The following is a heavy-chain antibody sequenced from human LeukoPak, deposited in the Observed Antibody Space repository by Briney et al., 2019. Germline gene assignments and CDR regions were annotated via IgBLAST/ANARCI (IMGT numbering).Heavy chain of an antibody. J-gene: IGHJ3*02. V-gene: IGHV1-8*02. D-gene: IGHD6-13*01. CDR3: ARDMRGAAAADDAFDI. CDR1: GYTFTSCD. Sequence: SVKVSCKASGYTFTSCDINWVRQATGQGLQWMGWMNPNSGDTGYAQNFQGRISITRNTSISTAYMEVSGLRSEDTAVYYCARDMRGAAAADDAFDIWGQGTMVTVSS. CDR2: MNPNSGDT.